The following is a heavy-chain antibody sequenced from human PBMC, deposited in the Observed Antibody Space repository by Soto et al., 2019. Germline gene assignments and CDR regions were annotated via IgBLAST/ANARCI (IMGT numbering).Heavy chain of an antibody. J-gene: IGHJ4*02. CDR3: AGGGFSGYDLDY. CDR1: GGSISSGGYY. V-gene: IGHV4-31*03. Sequence: QVQLQESGTGLVKPSQTLSLTCTVSGGSISSGGYYWSWIRQHPGKGLEWIGYIYYSGSTYYNPSLKSRVTISVDTSKNQFSLKLSSVTAADTAVYYCAGGGFSGYDLDYWGQGTLVTVSS. D-gene: IGHD5-12*01. CDR2: IYYSGST.